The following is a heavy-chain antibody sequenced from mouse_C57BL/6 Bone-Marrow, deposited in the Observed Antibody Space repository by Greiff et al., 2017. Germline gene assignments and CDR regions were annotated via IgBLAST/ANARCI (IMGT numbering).Heavy chain of an antibody. CDR3: STVPDY. V-gene: IGHV1-55*01. CDR1: GYTFTSYW. Sequence: QVQLKESGAELVKPGASVKMSCKASGYTFTSYWITWVKQRPGQGLEWIGDIYPGSGSTNYNEKFKSKATLTVDTSSSTAYMQLSSLTSEDSAVYYCSTVPDYWGQGTTLTVSS. CDR2: IYPGSGST. J-gene: IGHJ2*01. D-gene: IGHD1-1*01.